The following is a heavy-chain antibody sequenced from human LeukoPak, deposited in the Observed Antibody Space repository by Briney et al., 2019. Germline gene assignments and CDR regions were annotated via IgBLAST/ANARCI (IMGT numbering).Heavy chain of an antibody. D-gene: IGHD4-11*01. V-gene: IGHV1-24*01. CDR3: VAEVIEVTMGDY. J-gene: IGHJ4*02. Sequence: ASVKVSCKVSGHSLSDLSIHWVRQAPGKGLEWMGGFDIEDAETIYAQEFEGRVIMTEDTATETAYMELSSLKSEDTAVYYCVAEVIEVTMGDYWGQGTLVTVSS. CDR1: GHSLSDLS. CDR2: FDIEDAET.